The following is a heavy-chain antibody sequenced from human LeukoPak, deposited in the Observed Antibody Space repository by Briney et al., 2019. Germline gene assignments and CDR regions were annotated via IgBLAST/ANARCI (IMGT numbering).Heavy chain of an antibody. J-gene: IGHJ4*02. CDR3: ATPRDYYDSSGYHQGGD. Sequence: GGSLRLSCAASGFTFSSCWMTWVRPAPGKGLGGVANIKEDGTKKNYVDSVKGRFIIFRDNAKNSLYLQMNSLRAEDTAVYYCATPRDYYDSSGYHQGGDWGQGTLVTVSS. D-gene: IGHD3-22*01. V-gene: IGHV3-7*03. CDR2: IKEDGTKK. CDR1: GFTFSSCW.